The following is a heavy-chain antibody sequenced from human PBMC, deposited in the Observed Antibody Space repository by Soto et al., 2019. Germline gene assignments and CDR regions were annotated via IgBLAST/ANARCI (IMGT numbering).Heavy chain of an antibody. CDR3: TKSSGGSSSVGMDY. CDR2: ITRDGYNK. Sequence: VGSLRLSCAVSGFIFKNYALNWVRQAPGKGLEWVASITRDGYNKYYADSVKGRFTISRDNSKNTLSLQMTALRVEDSSVYYCTKSSGGSSSVGMDYWGPGTLVTV. V-gene: IGHV3-30*04. D-gene: IGHD6-6*01. CDR1: GFIFKNYA. J-gene: IGHJ4*02.